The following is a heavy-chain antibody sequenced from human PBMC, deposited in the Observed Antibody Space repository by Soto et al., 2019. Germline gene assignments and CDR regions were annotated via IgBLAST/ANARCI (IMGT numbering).Heavy chain of an antibody. D-gene: IGHD6-6*01. CDR1: GGSISSYY. CDR2: IYYSGST. Sequence: SETLSLTCTVSGGSISSYYWSWIRQPPGKGLEWIGYIYYSGSTNYNPSLKSRVTISVDTSKNQFSLKLSSVTAADTAVYYCASSLVAREYSSSSLAFDIWGQGTMVTVSS. V-gene: IGHV4-59*01. J-gene: IGHJ3*02. CDR3: ASSLVAREYSSSSLAFDI.